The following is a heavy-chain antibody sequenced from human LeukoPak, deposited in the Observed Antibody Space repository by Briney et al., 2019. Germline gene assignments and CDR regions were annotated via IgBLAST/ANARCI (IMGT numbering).Heavy chain of an antibody. V-gene: IGHV1-69*05. CDR1: GRTFSSYA. D-gene: IGHD6-13*01. Sequence: SVKVSCKASGRTFSSYAISWVRQAPGQGLEWMGRIIPIFGTTYYAQKFQGRVTITTDESTSTAYMELSSLRSEDTAVYYCARGPSPLAADGNLEYFDYWGQGTLVTVSS. CDR3: ARGPSPLAADGNLEYFDY. CDR2: IIPIFGTT. J-gene: IGHJ4*02.